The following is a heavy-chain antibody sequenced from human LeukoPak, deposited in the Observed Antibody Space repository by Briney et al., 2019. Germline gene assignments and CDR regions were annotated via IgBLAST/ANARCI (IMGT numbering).Heavy chain of an antibody. CDR3: ARGAVRSYGSGSYRPMDV. Sequence: SETLSLTCAVYGGSFSGYYWSWIRQPPGKGLEWIGEINHSGSTNYNPSPKSRVTISVDTSKNQFSLKLSSVTAADTAVYYCARGAVRSYGSGSYRPMDVWGQGTTVTVSS. V-gene: IGHV4-34*01. D-gene: IGHD3-10*01. CDR2: INHSGST. CDR1: GGSFSGYY. J-gene: IGHJ6*02.